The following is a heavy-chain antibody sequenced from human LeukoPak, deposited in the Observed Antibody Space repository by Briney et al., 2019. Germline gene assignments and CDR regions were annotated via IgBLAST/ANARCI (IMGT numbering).Heavy chain of an antibody. D-gene: IGHD1-26*01. J-gene: IGHJ5*02. V-gene: IGHV4-39*07. CDR2: INHSGST. Sequence: PSETLSLTCIVSGVSIRSRNSYWGWIRQPPGKGLEWIGEINHSGSTNYNPSLKSRVTISVDTSKNQFSLKLSSVTAAGTAVYYCARGAWFWELLRGWFDPWGQGTLVTVSS. CDR1: GVSIRSRNSY. CDR3: ARGAWFWELLRGWFDP.